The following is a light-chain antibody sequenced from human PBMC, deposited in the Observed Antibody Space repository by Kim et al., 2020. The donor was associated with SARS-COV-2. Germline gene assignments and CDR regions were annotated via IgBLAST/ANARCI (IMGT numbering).Light chain of an antibody. J-gene: IGLJ2*01. CDR2: EDN. CDR3: QSYDSSSVV. Sequence: GKPVTITCTPSSGSIASNDVQWYQQRPGSAPTTVIYEDNQRPSGVPDRFSGSIDSSSNSASLTISGLKTEDEADYYCQSYDSSSVVFGGGTQLTVL. CDR1: SGSIASND. V-gene: IGLV6-57*03.